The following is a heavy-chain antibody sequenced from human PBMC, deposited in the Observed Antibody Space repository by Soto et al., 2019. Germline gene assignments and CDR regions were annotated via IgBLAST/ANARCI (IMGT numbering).Heavy chain of an antibody. J-gene: IGHJ5*02. CDR3: THRRNASSGGTCHVWFDP. V-gene: IGHV2-5*01. Sequence: QITLRESGPTLVKPTQTLTLTCSFSGFSLTTVAVAVGWIRQPPGRALEWVALIYGNGDKYYNPSLNNRLTITQDTSKNQVVLTMTNMDPVDTATYYCTHRRNASSGGTCHVWFDPWGQGTLVTVSS. D-gene: IGHD2-15*01. CDR1: GFSLTTVAVA. CDR2: IYGNGDK.